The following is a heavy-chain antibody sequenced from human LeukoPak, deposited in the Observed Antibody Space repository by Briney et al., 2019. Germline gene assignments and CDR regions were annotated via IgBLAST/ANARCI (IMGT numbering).Heavy chain of an antibody. CDR3: ATRDGYERGGRRAFDI. D-gene: IGHD5-24*01. J-gene: IGHJ3*02. CDR2: IYYSGST. V-gene: IGHV4-39*07. Sequence: SETLSLTCTVSGGSISSSSYYWGWIRQPPGKGLEWIGSIYYSGSTYYNPSLKSRVTISVDTSKNQFSLKLSSVTAADTAVYYCATRDGYERGGRRAFDIWGQGTMVTVSS. CDR1: GGSISSSSYY.